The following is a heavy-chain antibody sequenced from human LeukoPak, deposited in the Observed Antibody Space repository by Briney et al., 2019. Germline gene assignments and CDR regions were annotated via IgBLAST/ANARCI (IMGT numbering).Heavy chain of an antibody. CDR3: AREVITLVRGVIMGYYGMDV. J-gene: IGHJ6*02. Sequence: SQTLSLTCAISGDSVSSNSAAWTWIRQSPSRGLEWLGRTYYKSKWYNDYAVSVKSRITINPDTSKNQFSLQLNSVTPEDTAVYYCAREVITLVRGVIMGYYGMDVWGQGTTVTVSS. CDR2: TYYKSKWYN. V-gene: IGHV6-1*01. CDR1: GDSVSSNSAA. D-gene: IGHD3-10*01.